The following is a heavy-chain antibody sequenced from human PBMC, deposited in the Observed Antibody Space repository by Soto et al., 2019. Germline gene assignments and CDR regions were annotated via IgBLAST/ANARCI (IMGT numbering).Heavy chain of an antibody. D-gene: IGHD6-19*01. CDR3: TSDIAVAGYYYYYGMDV. J-gene: IGHJ6*02. CDR1: GFTFGDYA. CDR2: IRSKAYGGTT. V-gene: IGHV3-49*03. Sequence: HPGGSLRLSCTASGFTFGDYAMSWFRQAPGKGLDWVGFIRSKAYGGTTEYAASVKGRFTISRDDSKSIAYLQMISLKTEDTAVYYCTSDIAVAGYYYYYGMDVWGQGTTVTVSS.